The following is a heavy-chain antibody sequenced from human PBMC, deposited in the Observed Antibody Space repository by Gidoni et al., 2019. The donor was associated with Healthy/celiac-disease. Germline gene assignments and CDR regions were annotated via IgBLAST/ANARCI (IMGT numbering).Heavy chain of an antibody. V-gene: IGHV4-30-2*01. CDR3: AVRGTGRYYFDY. D-gene: IGHD1-26*01. CDR1: GGSISSGGYS. Sequence: QLQLQESGSGLVKPSQTLSLTCAVSGGSISSGGYSWSWLRQPPGKGLEWIGYIYHSGSTYYNPSLKSRVTISVDRSKNQFSLKLSSVTAADTAVYYCAVRGTGRYYFDYWGQGTLVTVSS. CDR2: IYHSGST. J-gene: IGHJ4*02.